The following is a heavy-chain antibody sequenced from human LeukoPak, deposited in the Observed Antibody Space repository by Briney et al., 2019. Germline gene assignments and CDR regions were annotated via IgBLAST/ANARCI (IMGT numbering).Heavy chain of an antibody. Sequence: PGGSLRLSCAASGFTFSSYGMHWVRQAPGKGLEWVAVIWDDGSNKYYAESVKGRFTISRDISKNMLYLQMNSLRVEDTAVYYCARERGGQDWDFDLWGRGTLVTVSS. D-gene: IGHD3-10*01. CDR2: IWDDGSNK. V-gene: IGHV3-33*01. J-gene: IGHJ2*01. CDR3: ARERGGQDWDFDL. CDR1: GFTFSSYG.